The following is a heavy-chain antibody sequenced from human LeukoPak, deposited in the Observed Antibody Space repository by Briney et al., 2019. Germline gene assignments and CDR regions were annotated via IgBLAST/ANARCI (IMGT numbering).Heavy chain of an antibody. CDR1: GYTFTSYG. V-gene: IGHV1-18*01. CDR3: AGSYCSSSCCDWFDY. Sequence: ASVKVSCKASGYTFTSYGISWVRQAPGQGLEWMGWISAYNGNTNYAQKLQGRVTMNTDTSTSTAYVALRSLISDDAAVYYCAGSYCSSSCCDWFDYWGQGTLVTVSS. J-gene: IGHJ4*02. D-gene: IGHD2-2*01. CDR2: ISAYNGNT.